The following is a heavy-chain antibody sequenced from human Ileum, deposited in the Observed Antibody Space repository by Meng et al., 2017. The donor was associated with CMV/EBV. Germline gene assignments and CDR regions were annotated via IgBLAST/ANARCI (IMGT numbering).Heavy chain of an antibody. Sequence: GGAVSSASYSWSWIRQPPGKGLEWIGYIYYSGSTNYNPSLKSRVTISVDTSKNQFSLKLSSVTAADTAVYYCARDSRGSGSYFSSYWGQGTLVTVSS. CDR1: GGAVSSASYS. CDR3: ARDSRGSGSYFSSY. D-gene: IGHD3-10*01. V-gene: IGHV4-61*01. J-gene: IGHJ4*02. CDR2: IYYSGST.